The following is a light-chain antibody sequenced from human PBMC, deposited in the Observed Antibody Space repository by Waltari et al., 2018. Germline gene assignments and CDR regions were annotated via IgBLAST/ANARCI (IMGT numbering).Light chain of an antibody. CDR3: SSYISSSTLEL. J-gene: IGLJ2*01. V-gene: IGLV2-14*03. Sequence: QSALTQPASVSGSPGQSITISCTATSSDVGGYHYVSWYQQHPGKAPNLMIYDVSNRPSGVSHRCSGSNSGNTASLTISGLQAEDEADYYCSSYISSSTLELFGGGTSLTVL. CDR2: DVS. CDR1: SSDVGGYHY.